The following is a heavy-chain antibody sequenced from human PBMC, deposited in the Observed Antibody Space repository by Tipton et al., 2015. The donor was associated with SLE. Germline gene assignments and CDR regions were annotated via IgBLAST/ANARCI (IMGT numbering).Heavy chain of an antibody. Sequence: TLSLTCTVSVGSISSSYWSWIRQPPGKGLVWIGYIYYSGSTNYNPSLKSRVTISLDTSKNQFSLKLSSVTAADTAVYYCARDSSGYYLYDAFDIWGQGTKVTVSS. D-gene: IGHD3-22*01. CDR1: VGSISSSY. CDR3: ARDSSGYYLYDAFDI. J-gene: IGHJ3*02. V-gene: IGHV4-59*01. CDR2: IYYSGST.